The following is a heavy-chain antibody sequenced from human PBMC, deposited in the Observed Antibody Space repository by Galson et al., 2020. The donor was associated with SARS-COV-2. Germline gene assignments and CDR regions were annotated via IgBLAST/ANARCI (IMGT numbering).Heavy chain of an antibody. V-gene: IGHV4-31*03. CDR2: IYNSGTS. CDR1: GGSISSGGYY. D-gene: IGHD3-16*02. Sequence: SETLSLTCTVSGGSISSGGYYWSWIRQHPGTGLEWIGYIYNSGTSYYNPSLKSRVSISIDTSENQFSLKLSSVTAADTAVYYCARDRKSMITFGGVIVDAFDLWGQGTLVTVSP. CDR3: ARDRKSMITFGGVIVDAFDL. J-gene: IGHJ3*01.